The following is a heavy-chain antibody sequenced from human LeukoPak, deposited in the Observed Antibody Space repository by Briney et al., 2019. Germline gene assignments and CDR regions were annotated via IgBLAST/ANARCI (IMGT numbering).Heavy chain of an antibody. Sequence: PSETLSLTCTVSGASITAFYWNWIRQPPGKGLEWVGRVFTGGSHNYNPSLRSRITISVDLSKNQVSLNLHSVTAADTAVYYCARDRWRLGGEFDFWGQGTLVAVSS. D-gene: IGHD3-16*01. J-gene: IGHJ4*02. CDR1: GASITAFY. CDR2: VFTGGSH. V-gene: IGHV4-4*07. CDR3: ARDRWRLGGEFDF.